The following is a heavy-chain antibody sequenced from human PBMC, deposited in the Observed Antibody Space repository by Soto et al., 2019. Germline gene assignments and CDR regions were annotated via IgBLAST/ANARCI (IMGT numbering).Heavy chain of an antibody. V-gene: IGHV1-46*01. CDR3: ARARALAAAELRD. Sequence: GSSVKVSCKASGYTFTSYYMHWVRQAPGQGLEWMGIINPSGGSTSYAQKFQGRVTMTRDTSTSTVYMELSSLRSEDTAVYYCARARALAAAELRDCGPGTLVIVSS. CDR1: GYTFTSYY. D-gene: IGHD6-13*01. J-gene: IGHJ4*02. CDR2: INPSGGST.